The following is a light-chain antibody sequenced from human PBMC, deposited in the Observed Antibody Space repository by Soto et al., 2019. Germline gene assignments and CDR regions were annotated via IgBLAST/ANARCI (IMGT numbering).Light chain of an antibody. CDR3: QQYNKWPYT. J-gene: IGKJ2*01. V-gene: IGKV3-15*01. Sequence: EIVMTQSPVALSVSPGESAALSCRASQSVGRNFAWYQQRPGQAPRVLIYGTSTRATGVPARFSGSGSGTDFTLTISRLQSEDCAVYCWQQYNKWPYTFGRGTRVEIK. CDR2: GTS. CDR1: QSVGRN.